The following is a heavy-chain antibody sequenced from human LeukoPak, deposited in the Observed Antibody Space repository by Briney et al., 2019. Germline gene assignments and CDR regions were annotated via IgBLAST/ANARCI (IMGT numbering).Heavy chain of an antibody. CDR1: GGSISSSSYY. CDR2: IYYSGST. D-gene: IGHD3-22*01. CDR3: ARYYDSSYSYFQH. Sequence: SETLSLTCTVSGGSISSSSYYWGWIRQPPGKGLEWIGSIYYSGSTYYNPSLKSRVTISVDTSKNQFSLKLSSVTAADTAVYYCARYYDSSYSYFQHWGQGTLVTVSS. V-gene: IGHV4-39*07. J-gene: IGHJ1*01.